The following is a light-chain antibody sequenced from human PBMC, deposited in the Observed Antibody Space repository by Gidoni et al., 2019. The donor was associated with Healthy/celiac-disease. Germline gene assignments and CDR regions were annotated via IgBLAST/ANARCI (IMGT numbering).Light chain of an antibody. CDR2: QDR. CDR3: QAWDSSTHVV. V-gene: IGLV3-1*01. Sequence: SYELTPPPSVSVSPGQTASITCSGDQLGDKYACWYQQKPGQSPVLVSYQDRKRPSGIPERFSGANSGNTATLTISGTQAMDEADYYCQAWDSSTHVVFGGGTKLTVL. J-gene: IGLJ2*01. CDR1: QLGDKY.